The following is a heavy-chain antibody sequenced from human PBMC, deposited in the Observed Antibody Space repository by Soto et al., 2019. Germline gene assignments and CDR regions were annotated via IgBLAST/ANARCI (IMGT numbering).Heavy chain of an antibody. CDR3: ARARLMITFGGVGDGRWFAFDI. J-gene: IGHJ3*02. Sequence: QVQLVQSGAEVKKPGSSVKVSCKASGGTFSSYAISWVRQAPGQGLEWMGGIIPIFGTANYAQKFQGRVTITADESTSTAYMEVSSLRSEDTAVYYCARARLMITFGGVGDGRWFAFDIWGQGTMVTVSS. CDR1: GGTFSSYA. CDR2: IIPIFGTA. D-gene: IGHD3-16*01. V-gene: IGHV1-69*12.